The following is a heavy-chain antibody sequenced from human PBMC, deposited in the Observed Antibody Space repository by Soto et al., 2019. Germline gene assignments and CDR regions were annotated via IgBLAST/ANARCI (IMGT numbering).Heavy chain of an antibody. CDR2: IWSDGSYE. V-gene: IGHV3-33*01. CDR3: ARGTGSGSLLIDY. Sequence: QVQLVESGGGVVQPGRSLRLSCAASGFIFSNYAMHWVRQAPGQGLEWVALIWSDGSYENYAESVKGRFTISRDNSKNTLYVQMNSRRVDDTAVYFCARGTGSGSLLIDYWGQGTLVTVSS. D-gene: IGHD3-10*01. CDR1: GFIFSNYA. J-gene: IGHJ4*02.